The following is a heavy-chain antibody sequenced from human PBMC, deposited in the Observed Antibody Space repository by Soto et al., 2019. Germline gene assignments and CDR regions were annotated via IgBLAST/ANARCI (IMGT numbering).Heavy chain of an antibody. D-gene: IGHD2-15*01. CDR1: GFTFSNYG. V-gene: IGHV3-33*01. Sequence: QVQLVESGGGVVQPGRSLRLTCVASGFTFSNYGMHWVRQAPGKGLEWVAIIWYDGSHQYYADSVKGRFTVSRDNSNSTIYLQMNSLRAEDTAVYFFAREEGVVARAFDYWGQGTLVTVSS. CDR3: AREEGVVARAFDY. J-gene: IGHJ4*02. CDR2: IWYDGSHQ.